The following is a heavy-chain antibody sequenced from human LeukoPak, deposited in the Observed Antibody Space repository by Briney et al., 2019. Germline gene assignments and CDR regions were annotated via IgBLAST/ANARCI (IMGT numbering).Heavy chain of an antibody. J-gene: IGHJ4*02. Sequence: GGSLRLSCAASGFTFSSYSMNWVRQAPGKGLEWVSFISNSPSNIYYADSVKGRFTISRDNAKNSLYLQMNSLRAEDTAVYYCVLNYGSGSYYLPLWGQGTLVTVPS. D-gene: IGHD3-10*01. CDR1: GFTFSSYS. CDR2: ISNSPSNI. V-gene: IGHV3-48*04. CDR3: VLNYGSGSYYLPL.